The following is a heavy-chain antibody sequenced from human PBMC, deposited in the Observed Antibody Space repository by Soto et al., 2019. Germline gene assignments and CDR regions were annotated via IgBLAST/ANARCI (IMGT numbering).Heavy chain of an antibody. Sequence: QVQLVQSGAEVKKPGASVKVSCKASGYTFTSYAMHWVRQAPGQRLEWMGWINAGNGNTKYSQKFQGRVTITRDTYASTAYMELSSLRSEDTAVYYCARATVTTWYFDLWGRGTLVTVSS. CDR1: GYTFTSYA. V-gene: IGHV1-3*01. CDR2: INAGNGNT. CDR3: ARATVTTWYFDL. J-gene: IGHJ2*01. D-gene: IGHD4-17*01.